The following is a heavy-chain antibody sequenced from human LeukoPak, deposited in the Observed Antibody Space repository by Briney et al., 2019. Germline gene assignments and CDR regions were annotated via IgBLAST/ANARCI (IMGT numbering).Heavy chain of an antibody. CDR1: GFTSDNYA. J-gene: IGHJ4*02. V-gene: IGHV3-20*04. CDR3: AKAPVTTCRGAYCYPFDY. Sequence: GGSLRLSCAASGFTSDNYAMSWVRQAPGKGLEWVSNIQGNGGRTAYADSVKGRFSISRDNSKNTLYLQMNSLRPEDAAVYYCAKAPVTTCRGAYCYPFDYWGQGTLVTVSS. CDR2: IQGNGGRT. D-gene: IGHD2-21*01.